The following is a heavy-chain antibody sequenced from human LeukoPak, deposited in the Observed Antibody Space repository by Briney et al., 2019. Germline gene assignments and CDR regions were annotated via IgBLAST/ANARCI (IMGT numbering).Heavy chain of an antibody. J-gene: IGHJ5*02. D-gene: IGHD5-18*01. CDR1: GFTFSSYG. Sequence: PGGSLRPSCAASGFTFSSYGMHWVRQAPGKGLEWVAVIWYDGSNKYYADSVKGRFTISRDNSKNTLYLQMNSLRAEDTAVYYCAKDPQLWWFDPWGQGILVTVSS. V-gene: IGHV3-33*06. CDR3: AKDPQLWWFDP. CDR2: IWYDGSNK.